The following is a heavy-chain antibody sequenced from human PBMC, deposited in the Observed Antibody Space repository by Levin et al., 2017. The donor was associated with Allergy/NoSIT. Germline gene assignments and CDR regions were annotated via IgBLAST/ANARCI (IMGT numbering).Heavy chain of an antibody. V-gene: IGHV3-7*03. J-gene: IGHJ5*02. D-gene: IGHD4-17*01. CDR1: GFNFRTYW. CDR2: INQDGGDY. Sequence: GGSLRLSCVGSGFNFRTYWMSWVRQAPGKGLEWVANINQDGGDYNYVDSVKGRFTISRDNAKNSLYLQMNRLRAEDTATYFCARDGSGADYVSGSYHWGQGSLVIVSS. CDR3: ARDGSGADYVSGSYH.